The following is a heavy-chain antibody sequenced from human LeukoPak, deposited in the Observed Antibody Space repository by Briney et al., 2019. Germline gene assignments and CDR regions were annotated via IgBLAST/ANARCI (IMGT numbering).Heavy chain of an antibody. CDR2: ISAYNGNT. D-gene: IGHD6-6*01. CDR1: GYTFTSYG. V-gene: IGHV1-18*01. J-gene: IGHJ3*02. CDR3: ASSALVSNAFDI. Sequence: ASVKVSCKASGYTFTSYGISWVRQAPGQGLEWMGWISAYNGNTNYAQKLQGRVTMTTDTSTSTAYTELRSLRSDDTAVYYCASSALVSNAFDIWGQGTMVTVSS.